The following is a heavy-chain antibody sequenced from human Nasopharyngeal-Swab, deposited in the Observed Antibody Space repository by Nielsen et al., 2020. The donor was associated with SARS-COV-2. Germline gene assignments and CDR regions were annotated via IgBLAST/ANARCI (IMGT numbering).Heavy chain of an antibody. V-gene: IGHV3-48*03. D-gene: IGHD1-7*01. CDR2: ISSSGSTI. Sequence: GGSLRLSCAASGFTFSSYEMNWVRQAPGKGLEWVSYISSSGSTIYYADSVKGRFTISRDNAKNSLYLQMNSLRAEDTAVYYCARCGTYWNYWIDYWGQGTLVTVSS. CDR3: ARCGTYWNYWIDY. CDR1: GFTFSSYE. J-gene: IGHJ4*02.